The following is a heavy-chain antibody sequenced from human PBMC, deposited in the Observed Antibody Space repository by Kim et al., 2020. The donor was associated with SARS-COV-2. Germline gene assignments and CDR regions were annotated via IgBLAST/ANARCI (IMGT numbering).Heavy chain of an antibody. D-gene: IGHD3-10*01. CDR2: IYSGGST. CDR3: ARGIGITMVRGATYFDY. Sequence: GGSLRLSCAASGFTVSSNYMSWVRQAPGKGLEWVSVIYSGGSTYYADSVKGRFTISRDNSKNTLYLQMNSLRAEDTAVYYCARGIGITMVRGATYFDYWGQGTLVTVSS. CDR1: GFTVSSNY. J-gene: IGHJ4*02. V-gene: IGHV3-53*01.